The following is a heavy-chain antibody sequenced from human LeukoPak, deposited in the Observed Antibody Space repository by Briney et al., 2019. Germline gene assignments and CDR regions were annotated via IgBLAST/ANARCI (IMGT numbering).Heavy chain of an antibody. D-gene: IGHD6-13*01. V-gene: IGHV4-34*01. CDR2: INHSGST. J-gene: IGHJ4*02. CDR3: ATIPEAAAAGYDY. Sequence: PSETLSLTCAVYGGSFSGYYWNWIRQPPGKGLEWIGEINHSGSTNSNPSLKSRVTISVDTSKNQFSLKVSSVTAADTAVYYYATIPEAAAAGYDYWGQGTLVTVSS. CDR1: GGSFSGYY.